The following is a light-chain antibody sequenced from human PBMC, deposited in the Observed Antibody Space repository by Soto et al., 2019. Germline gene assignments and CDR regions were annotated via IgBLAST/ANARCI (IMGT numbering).Light chain of an antibody. CDR1: TSNIGRNS. CDR3: SAWDDSPDPHVL. J-gene: IGLJ2*01. V-gene: IGLV1-44*01. Sequence: QSVLTQPPSASGTPGKRVTIFCSGSTSNIGRNSVNWYQQLPGEAPKLLIYSGDQRPSGVPDRFSASKSGTSASLAISGLQSADEADYYCSAWDDSPDPHVLFGGGTKVTVL. CDR2: SGD.